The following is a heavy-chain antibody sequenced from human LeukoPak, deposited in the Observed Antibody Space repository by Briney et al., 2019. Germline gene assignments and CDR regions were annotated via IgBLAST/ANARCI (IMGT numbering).Heavy chain of an antibody. J-gene: IGHJ4*02. CDR3: ARDAY. Sequence: SETLSLTCTVSGVSIGSHYWSWIRQSPGKGLEWIGCVYNSGTTVYNPSLTGRVTISVDTSKNQYSLNLRSVTAADAAVYYGARDAYWGQGILVTVSS. V-gene: IGHV4-59*11. CDR2: VYNSGTT. CDR1: GVSIGSHY.